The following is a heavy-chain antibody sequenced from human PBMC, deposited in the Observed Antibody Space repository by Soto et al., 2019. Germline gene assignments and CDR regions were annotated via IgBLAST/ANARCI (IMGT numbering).Heavy chain of an antibody. CDR3: ASDIVVVPAAITDYYYYGTDV. CDR1: GYSFTSYW. CDR2: IDPSDSYT. D-gene: IGHD2-2*02. Sequence: GESLKISCKGSGYSFTSYWISWVRQMPGKGLEWMGRIDPSDSYTNYSPSFQGHVTISADKSISTAYLQWSSLKASDTAMYYCASDIVVVPAAITDYYYYGTDVWGQGTTVTVSS. J-gene: IGHJ6*02. V-gene: IGHV5-10-1*01.